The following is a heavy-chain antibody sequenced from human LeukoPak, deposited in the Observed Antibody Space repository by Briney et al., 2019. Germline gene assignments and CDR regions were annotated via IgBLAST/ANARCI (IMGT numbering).Heavy chain of an antibody. CDR2: INHSGST. D-gene: IGHD3-9*01. V-gene: IGHV4-34*01. Sequence: SETLSLTCAVYGGSFSGYYWSWIRQPPGKGLEWIGEINHSGSTNYNPSLKSRVTISVDTSKNQFPLKLSSVTAADTAVYYCARRNFDWLVRYWGQGTLVPVSS. J-gene: IGHJ4*02. CDR1: GGSFSGYY. CDR3: ARRNFDWLVRY.